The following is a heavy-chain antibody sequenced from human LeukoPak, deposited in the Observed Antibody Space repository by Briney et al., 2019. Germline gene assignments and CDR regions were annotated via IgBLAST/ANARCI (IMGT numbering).Heavy chain of an antibody. CDR3: AKDSGNRIVGAYYFDY. J-gene: IGHJ4*02. V-gene: IGHV3-23*01. CDR2: IGGSGGST. D-gene: IGHD1-26*01. Sequence: GGSLRLSCAASGFTFSSYAMGWVRQAPGKGLEWVSGIGGSGGSTYYADSVKGRFTISRDNSKNTLYLQMNSLRAEDTAVYYCAKDSGNRIVGAYYFDYWGQGTLVTVSS. CDR1: GFTFSSYA.